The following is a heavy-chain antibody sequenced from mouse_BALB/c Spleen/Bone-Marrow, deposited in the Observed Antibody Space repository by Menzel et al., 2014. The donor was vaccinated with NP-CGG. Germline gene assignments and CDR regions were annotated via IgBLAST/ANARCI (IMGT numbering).Heavy chain of an antibody. V-gene: IGHV4-2*02. D-gene: IGHD1-2*01. CDR3: ARLGYYGYHDN. J-gene: IGHJ2*01. CDR2: INPGSSTI. CDR1: GFDFGRYW. Sequence: EVQLQESGGGLVQPGGSLNLACVASGFDFGRYWMSWARQAPGKGLEWIGEINPGSSTINYSPSLKDKFVISRDNAKKTLYLQMSKVRSEDTALYYCARLGYYGYHDNWGQGTTLTVSS.